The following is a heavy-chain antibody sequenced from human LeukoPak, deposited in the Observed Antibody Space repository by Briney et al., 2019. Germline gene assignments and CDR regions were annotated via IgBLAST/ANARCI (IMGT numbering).Heavy chain of an antibody. CDR2: IYYSGST. CDR3: ARDISGRSTGFDP. CDR1: GGSISSGGYY. Sequence: SETLSLTCTVSGGSISSGGYYWSWIRQHPGTGLEWIGYIYYSGSTYYNPSLKSRVTISVDTSKNQFSLKLSSVTAADTAVYYCARDISGRSTGFDPWGQGTLVTVSS. V-gene: IGHV4-31*03. D-gene: IGHD2-2*01. J-gene: IGHJ5*02.